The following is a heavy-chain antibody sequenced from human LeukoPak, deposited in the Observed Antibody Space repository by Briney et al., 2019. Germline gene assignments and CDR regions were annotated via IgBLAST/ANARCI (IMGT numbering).Heavy chain of an antibody. D-gene: IGHD3-10*01. V-gene: IGHV4-39*07. Sequence: SETLSLTCTVSGGSISSSSYYWGWIRQPPGKGLEWIGSIYYSGSTYYNPSLKSRVTISVDTSKNQFSLKLSSVTAADTAVYYCARVWFGELLLNRDYNWFDPWGQGTLVTVSS. J-gene: IGHJ5*02. CDR3: ARVWFGELLLNRDYNWFDP. CDR2: IYYSGST. CDR1: GGSISSSSYY.